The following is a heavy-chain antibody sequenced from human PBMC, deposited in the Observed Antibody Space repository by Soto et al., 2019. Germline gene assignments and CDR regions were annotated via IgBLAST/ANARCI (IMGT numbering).Heavy chain of an antibody. CDR1: GFTVSSNY. J-gene: IGHJ4*02. CDR2: IYSGGST. V-gene: IGHV3-53*01. Sequence: GGSLRLSCAASGFTVSSNYMSWVRQAPGKGLEWVSVIYSGGSTYYADSVKGRFTISRDNSKNTLYLQMNSLRAEDTAVYYCARDRHGDYAIDYWGQGTLVTSPQ. D-gene: IGHD4-17*01. CDR3: ARDRHGDYAIDY.